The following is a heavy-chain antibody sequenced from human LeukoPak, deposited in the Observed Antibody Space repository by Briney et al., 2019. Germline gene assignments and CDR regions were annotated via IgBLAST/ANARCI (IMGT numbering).Heavy chain of an antibody. Sequence: ASVKVSCKASGYTFTGYYMHWVRQAPGQGLEWMGWINPNSGGTNYAQKFQGRVTMTRDTSISTAYMELSRLRSDDTAVYYCARLVAAAANWFDPWGQGTLVTVSS. CDR1: GYTFTGYY. J-gene: IGHJ5*02. V-gene: IGHV1-2*02. CDR3: ARLVAAAANWFDP. CDR2: INPNSGGT. D-gene: IGHD6-13*01.